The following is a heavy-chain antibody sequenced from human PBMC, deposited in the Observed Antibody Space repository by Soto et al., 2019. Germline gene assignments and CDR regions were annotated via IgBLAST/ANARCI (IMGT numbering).Heavy chain of an antibody. CDR1: GFTFSSYA. D-gene: IGHD3-16*02. J-gene: IGHJ4*02. V-gene: IGHV3-23*01. CDR2: ISNNGDTA. Sequence: EVQLLESGGGLVQPGGSLTLSCATSGFTFSSYAMVWVRQAAEKGLEWVASISNNGDTAYYADSVKGRFTISRGNSENXLYLQMNGLRADVTALYFCAKSRVFIGAIVTLLDSWGQGTQVTVSS. CDR3: AKSRVFIGAIVTLLDS.